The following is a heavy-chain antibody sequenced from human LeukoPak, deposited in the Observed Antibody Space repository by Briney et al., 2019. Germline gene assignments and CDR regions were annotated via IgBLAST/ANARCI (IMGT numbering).Heavy chain of an antibody. Sequence: GGSLRLSCAASGFTFSSYSMNWVRQAPGKGLEWVANIKQDGSEKYYVDSVKGRFTISRDNAKNSLYLQMNSLRAEDTAVYYCARGKSAGTVDYWGQGTLVTVSS. V-gene: IGHV3-7*01. D-gene: IGHD1-1*01. J-gene: IGHJ4*02. CDR1: GFTFSSYS. CDR2: IKQDGSEK. CDR3: ARGKSAGTVDY.